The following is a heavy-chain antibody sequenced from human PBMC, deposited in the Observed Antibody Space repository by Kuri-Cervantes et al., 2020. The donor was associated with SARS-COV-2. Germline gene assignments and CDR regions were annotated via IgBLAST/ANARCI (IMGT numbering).Heavy chain of an antibody. CDR2: IWYDGSNK. V-gene: IGHV3-33*01. D-gene: IGHD6-6*01. Sequence: GGSLRLSCAASGFTFSSYGMHWVRQAPGKGLEWVAVIWYDGSNKYYADSVKGRFTISRDNSKNTLYLQMNSLRAEDTAVYYCARGPYSSSTFDDWGQGTLVTVSS. CDR3: ARGPYSSSTFDD. J-gene: IGHJ4*02. CDR1: GFTFSSYG.